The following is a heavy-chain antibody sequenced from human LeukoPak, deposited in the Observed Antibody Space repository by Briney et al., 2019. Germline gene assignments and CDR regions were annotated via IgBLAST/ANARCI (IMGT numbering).Heavy chain of an antibody. Sequence: SETLSLTCTVSGGSISSSSYYWGWIRQPPGKGLEWIGSNYYSGSTYYNPSLKSRVTISVDTSKNQFSLKLSSVTAADTAVYYCARDEMFPGYCSSTSCPTNAFDIWGQGTMVTVSS. CDR3: ARDEMFPGYCSSTSCPTNAFDI. CDR1: GGSISSSSYY. V-gene: IGHV4-39*07. J-gene: IGHJ3*02. CDR2: NYYSGST. D-gene: IGHD2-2*01.